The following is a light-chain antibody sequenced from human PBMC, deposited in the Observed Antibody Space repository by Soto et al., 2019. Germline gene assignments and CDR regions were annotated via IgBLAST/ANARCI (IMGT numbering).Light chain of an antibody. CDR1: SPNIGTGYD. Sequence: QSVLTQPPSVFGAPGQRVTISCTGSSPNIGTGYDVHWYQQLPGTAPKLLIYGNNNRPSGVPDRFSGSKSGTSASLAITGLQAEDEADYYCQSYDSSLSAWVFGGGTKLTVL. J-gene: IGLJ3*02. CDR3: QSYDSSLSAWV. CDR2: GNN. V-gene: IGLV1-40*01.